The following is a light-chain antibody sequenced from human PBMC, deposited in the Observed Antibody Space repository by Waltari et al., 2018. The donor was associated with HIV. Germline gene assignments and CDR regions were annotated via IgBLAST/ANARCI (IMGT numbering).Light chain of an antibody. J-gene: IGLJ2*01. CDR3: SSYKGGSALEV. V-gene: IGLV2-14*03. Sequence: QSVLTQPASVSGSPGQSITISCTGTSSDIGGYNYVSWYQQHPGKVPKLMIFDVRRRPSGISSRVSGAKAGDTACLTSSGRQAEDEADYYCSSYKGGSALEVVGGGTKLAVL. CDR1: SSDIGGYNY. CDR2: DVR.